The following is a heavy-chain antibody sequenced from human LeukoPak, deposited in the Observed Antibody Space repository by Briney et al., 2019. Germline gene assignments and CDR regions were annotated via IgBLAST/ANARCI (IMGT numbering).Heavy chain of an antibody. J-gene: IGHJ6*02. V-gene: IGHV4-59*01. CDR3: ARDPYYYGSGSYYPPPRGMDV. CDR2: IYCSGST. CDR1: GGSISSYY. D-gene: IGHD3-10*01. Sequence: KPSETLSLTCTVSGGSISSYYWSWIRQPPGKGLEWIGYIYCSGSTNYNPSLKSRVTISVDTSKNQFSLKLSSVTAADTAVYYCARDPYYYGSGSYYPPPRGMDVWGQGTTVTVSS.